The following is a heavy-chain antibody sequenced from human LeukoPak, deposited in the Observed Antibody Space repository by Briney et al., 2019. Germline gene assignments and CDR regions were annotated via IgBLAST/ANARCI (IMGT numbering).Heavy chain of an antibody. V-gene: IGHV3-23*01. Sequence: GGSLRLSCAASGFTFSDYAMSWVRQAPGKGLERVSAISGSGDSRYYADSVKGRFTISRDNSKNTLYLQMNSLRAEDTALYYCAKPGTYYYDSSGSYSWGDYWGQGTLVTVSS. CDR3: AKPGTYYYDSSGSYSWGDY. J-gene: IGHJ4*02. CDR2: ISGSGDSR. CDR1: GFTFSDYA. D-gene: IGHD3-22*01.